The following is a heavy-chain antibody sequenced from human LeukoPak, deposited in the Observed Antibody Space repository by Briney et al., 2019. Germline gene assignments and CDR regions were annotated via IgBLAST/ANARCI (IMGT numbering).Heavy chain of an antibody. CDR2: IKQDGSEK. CDR1: GGSISSYY. V-gene: IGHV3-7*03. J-gene: IGHJ4*02. CDR3: AKGLASGSHFDY. Sequence: ETLSLTCTVSGGSISSYYWSWVRQAPGKGLEWVANIKQDGSEKYYVDSVKGRFTISRDNAKNSLYLQVNSLRVEDTAVYYCAKGLASGSHFDYWGQGTLVTVSS. D-gene: IGHD6-25*01.